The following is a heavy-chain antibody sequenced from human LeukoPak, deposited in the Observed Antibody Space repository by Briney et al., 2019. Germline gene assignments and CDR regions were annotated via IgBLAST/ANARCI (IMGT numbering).Heavy chain of an antibody. CDR2: ISTYTGNS. Sequence: ASVKVSCKASGYTFSNYVLTWVRQAPGQGLEWMGRISTYTGNSNYAQKFQDRVTMTTDTSTSTAYLDLRNLSSDDTAVYYCARTMTTMTTHGELDFWGQGILVTVSS. CDR1: GYTFSNYV. V-gene: IGHV1-18*01. J-gene: IGHJ4*02. D-gene: IGHD4-17*01. CDR3: ARTMTTMTTHGELDF.